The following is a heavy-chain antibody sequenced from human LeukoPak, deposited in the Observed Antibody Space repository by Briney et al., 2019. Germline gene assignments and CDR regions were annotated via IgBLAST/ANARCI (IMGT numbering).Heavy chain of an antibody. CDR1: GYTFTIHG. V-gene: IGHV1-2*02. D-gene: IGHD3-16*01. CDR2: MSRYSGGT. CDR3: ARVGGMGISAFHI. J-gene: IGHJ3*02. Sequence: ASVRVSCKASGYTFTIHGLTCGRQAPGQGGEWMGWMSRYSGGTNYAQKFQGSVTITRDTSISTAYMELSRLRSDDTAVYYCARVGGMGISAFHIWGQGTIVTVSS.